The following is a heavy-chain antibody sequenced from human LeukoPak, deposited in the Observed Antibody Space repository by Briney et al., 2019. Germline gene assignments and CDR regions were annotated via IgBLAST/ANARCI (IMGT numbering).Heavy chain of an antibody. V-gene: IGHV4-39*07. CDR1: GGSISSATYY. D-gene: IGHD6-13*01. J-gene: IGHJ6*03. CDR2: IYYTGTT. Sequence: TSETLSLTCTVSGGSISSATYYWGWIRQPPGKGLEWIGSIYYTGTTYYNPSLKSRVTISVDTSKNQFSLKLSSVTAADTAVYYCAREAYSSSWYVPGYYYYYMDVWGKGTTVTISS. CDR3: AREAYSSSWYVPGYYYYYMDV.